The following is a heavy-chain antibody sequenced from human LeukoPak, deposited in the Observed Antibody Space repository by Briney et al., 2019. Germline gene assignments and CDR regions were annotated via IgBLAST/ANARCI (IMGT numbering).Heavy chain of an antibody. D-gene: IGHD3-16*02. CDR1: GYSISSGYY. J-gene: IGHJ5*02. CDR2: IYHSGST. CDR3: ARAFGPRYDYVWGSYRKHWFDP. V-gene: IGHV4-38-2*01. Sequence: SETLYLTCAVSGYSISSGYYWGWIRQPPGKGLEWIGSIYHSGSTYYNPSLKSRVTISVDTSKNQFSLKLSSVTAADTAVYYCARAFGPRYDYVWGSYRKHWFDPWGQGTLVTVSS.